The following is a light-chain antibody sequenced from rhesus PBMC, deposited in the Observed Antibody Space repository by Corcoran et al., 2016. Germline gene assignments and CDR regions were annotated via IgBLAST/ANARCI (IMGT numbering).Light chain of an antibody. CDR2: YAS. J-gene: IGKJ4*01. CDR3: QNYNDWPLT. CDR1: QSVGST. V-gene: IGKV3-35*02. Sequence: ETVMMQSPATLSLSPGERATLSCRASQSVGSTLAWYKRKPGQAPRLFIYYASIRTTDIPDRFSGSGSWTEFTLTIRSLDPEDVGVYYCQNYNDWPLTFGGGTKVEIK.